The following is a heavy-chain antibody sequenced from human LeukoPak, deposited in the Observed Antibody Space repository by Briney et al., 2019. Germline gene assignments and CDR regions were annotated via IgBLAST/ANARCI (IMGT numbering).Heavy chain of an antibody. CDR1: GFTFSSYG. CDR2: IWYDGSNK. V-gene: IGHV3-33*01. D-gene: IGHD5-24*01. Sequence: GRSLRLSCAASGFTFSSYGMHWVRQAPGKGLEWVAVIWYDGSNKFYGDSVKGRFTTSRDNSKNTVALQMNSLRDEDTAVYYCAREQFGSDDALDIWGQGTTVIVS. CDR3: AREQFGSDDALDI. J-gene: IGHJ3*02.